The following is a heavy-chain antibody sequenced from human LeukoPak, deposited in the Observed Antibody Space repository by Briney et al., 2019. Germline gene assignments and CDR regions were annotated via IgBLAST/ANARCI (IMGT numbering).Heavy chain of an antibody. Sequence: GASVKVSCKASGGTFSSYAISWVRQAPGQGLEWMGRIIPIFGIANYAQKFQGRVTITADKSTSTAYMELSSLRSEDTAVYYCARSLYCSSTSCYYFDYWGQGTLVTVSS. CDR2: IIPIFGIA. V-gene: IGHV1-69*04. J-gene: IGHJ4*02. D-gene: IGHD2-2*01. CDR3: ARSLYCSSTSCYYFDY. CDR1: GGTFSSYA.